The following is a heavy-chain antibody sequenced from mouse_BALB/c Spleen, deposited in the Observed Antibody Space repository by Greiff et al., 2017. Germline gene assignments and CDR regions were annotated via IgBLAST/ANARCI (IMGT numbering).Heavy chain of an antibody. CDR1: GFTFSSYT. V-gene: IGHV5-6-4*01. CDR2: ISSGGSYT. D-gene: IGHD4-1*01. J-gene: IGHJ2*01. Sequence: EVKVVESGGGLVKPGGSLKLSCAASGFTFSSYTMSWVRQTPEKRLEWVATISSGGSYTYYPDSVKGRFTISRDNAKNTLYLQMSSLKSEDTAMYYCTRDPLTGIDYWGQGTTLTVSS. CDR3: TRDPLTGIDY.